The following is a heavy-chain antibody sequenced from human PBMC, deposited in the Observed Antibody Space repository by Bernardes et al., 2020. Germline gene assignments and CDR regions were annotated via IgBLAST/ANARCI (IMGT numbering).Heavy chain of an antibody. CDR1: GYTFTSYA. V-gene: IGHV1-3*01. D-gene: IGHD2-8*02. CDR3: ARDGGRGLVVYATNWFDP. Sequence: ASVKVSCKASGYTFTSYAMHWVRQAPGQRLEWMGWINAGNGNTKYSQKFQGRVTITRDTSASTAYMELSSLRSEDTAVYYCARDGGRGLVVYATNWFDPWGQGTLVTVSS. CDR2: INAGNGNT. J-gene: IGHJ5*02.